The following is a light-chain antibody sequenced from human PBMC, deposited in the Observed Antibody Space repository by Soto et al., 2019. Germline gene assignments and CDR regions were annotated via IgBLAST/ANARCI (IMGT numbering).Light chain of an antibody. V-gene: IGKV1-39*01. CDR1: QTINTY. CDR3: QKYNSAPLT. CDR2: AAS. Sequence: DIQMTQSPSSLSASVGDRVTITCRASQTINTYLNWYQQKPGKAPKLLIHAASSLQSGVPSRFSGSGSGTDFTLTISSLQPEDVATYYCQKYNSAPLTFGGGTKVDIK. J-gene: IGKJ4*01.